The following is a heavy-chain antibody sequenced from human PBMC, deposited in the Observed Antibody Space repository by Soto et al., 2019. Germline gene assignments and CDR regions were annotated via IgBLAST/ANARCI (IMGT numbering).Heavy chain of an antibody. D-gene: IGHD2-2*01. V-gene: IGHV4-34*01. J-gene: IGHJ6*02. CDR1: GGSFSGYY. Sequence: NPSETLSLTCAVYGGSFSGYYWSWIHQPPGKGLEWIGEINHSGSTNYNPSLKSRVTISVDTSKNQFSLKLSSVTAADTAVYYCASASWVHPPYYYYYYGMDVWGQGTTATVSS. CDR3: ASASWVHPPYYYYYYGMDV. CDR2: INHSGST.